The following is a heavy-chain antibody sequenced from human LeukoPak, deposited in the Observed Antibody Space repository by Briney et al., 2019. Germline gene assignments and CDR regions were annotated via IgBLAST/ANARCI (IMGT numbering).Heavy chain of an antibody. Sequence: SETLSLTCTVSGGSISSYYWSWIRQPPGKGLEWFGYIYYSGSTNYNPSLKSRVTISVDTSKNQFSLKLSSVTAADTAVYYCARDQGFCSSSSCWFDYWGQGTLVTVSS. V-gene: IGHV4-59*12. D-gene: IGHD2-2*01. CDR2: IYYSGST. CDR3: ARDQGFCSSSSCWFDY. J-gene: IGHJ4*02. CDR1: GGSISSYY.